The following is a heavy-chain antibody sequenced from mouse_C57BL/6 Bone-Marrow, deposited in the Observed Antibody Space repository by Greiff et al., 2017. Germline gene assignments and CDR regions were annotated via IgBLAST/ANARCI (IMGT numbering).Heavy chain of an antibody. Sequence: EVKLMESGGDLVKPGGSLKLSCAASGFTFSSYGMSLVRQTPDKRLEWVATISSGGSYTYSPDSVKGRFTISRDNAKNTLCLQMSSVKSEDTAMYYCARRGRRGYIDVWGTGTTVTVSS. V-gene: IGHV5-6*02. D-gene: IGHD1-1*01. CDR2: ISSGGSYT. J-gene: IGHJ1*03. CDR1: GFTFSSYG. CDR3: ARRGRRGYIDV.